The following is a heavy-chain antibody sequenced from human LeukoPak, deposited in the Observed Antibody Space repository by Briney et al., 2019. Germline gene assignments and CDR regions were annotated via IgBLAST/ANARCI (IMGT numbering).Heavy chain of an antibody. CDR3: AKGHDYFGGKFFDF. J-gene: IGHJ4*02. Sequence: GGSLRLSCAASGFTFSTYAMHCVRQAPGKGREGFSGTSGGSGNIDYADSVKGRFTISRDNSKNNLYLQMNSLRAEDTAVYYCAKGHDYFGGKFFDFWGQGTLVTVSS. CDR2: TSGGSGNI. V-gene: IGHV3-23*01. D-gene: IGHD3-16*01. CDR1: GFTFSTYA.